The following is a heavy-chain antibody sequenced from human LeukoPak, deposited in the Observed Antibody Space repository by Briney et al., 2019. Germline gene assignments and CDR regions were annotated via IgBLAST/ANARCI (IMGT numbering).Heavy chain of an antibody. V-gene: IGHV3-48*01. D-gene: IGHD3-22*01. CDR3: ARDRDYYDSSEGA. CDR1: GFTFSSYS. J-gene: IGHJ3*01. Sequence: GGSLRLSCAASGFTFSSYSMNWVRQAPGKGLEWVSYISSSSSTIYYADSVKSRFTISRDNAKNSLYLQMNSLRAEDTAVYYCARDRDYYDSSEGAWGQGTMVTVSS. CDR2: ISSSSSTI.